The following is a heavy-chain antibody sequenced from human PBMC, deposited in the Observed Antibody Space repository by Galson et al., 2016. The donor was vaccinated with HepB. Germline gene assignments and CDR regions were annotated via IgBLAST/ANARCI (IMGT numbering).Heavy chain of an antibody. Sequence: SLRLPCAASGFTFSFYDMHWVRQVTGKGLEWISAIGTAPGDTYYSTSVKGRFTISRENAKNSLFPHLSSLRAGDTAVYYCARGKSLWTTPWNYGLDVWGKGTTVTVSS. V-gene: IGHV3-13*04. CDR2: IGTAPGDT. CDR1: GFTFSFYD. CDR3: ARGKSLWTTPWNYGLDV. D-gene: IGHD3-10*01. J-gene: IGHJ6*04.